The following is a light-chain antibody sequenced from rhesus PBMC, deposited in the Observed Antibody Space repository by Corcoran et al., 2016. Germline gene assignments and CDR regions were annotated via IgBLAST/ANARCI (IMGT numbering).Light chain of an antibody. Sequence: DIQMTPSPSALSASVGDRVTISCRASQNIYSNLAWYQQKPGKAPKLLIYAASSLQTGIPSRFSGSGSGTDCTLTISSLQPEDSAAYYCQQYNSAPRTFGQGTKVEIK. CDR3: QQYNSAPRT. J-gene: IGKJ1*01. CDR2: AAS. V-gene: IGKV1S8*01. CDR1: QNIYSN.